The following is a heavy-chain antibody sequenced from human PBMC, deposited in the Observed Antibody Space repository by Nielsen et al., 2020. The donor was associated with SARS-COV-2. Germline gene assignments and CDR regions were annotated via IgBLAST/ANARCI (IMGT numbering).Heavy chain of an antibody. Sequence: GGSLRLSCVASGFTFSKAWMSWVRQAPGKGLEWVGRIKSKIDGGTTDYAAPVKDRFTISRDNSKNTLYLQMNSLRTEDTAVYYCASPAQGSSGTYYYYGLDVWGQGTTVTVSS. V-gene: IGHV3-15*01. J-gene: IGHJ6*02. CDR1: GFTFSKAW. CDR3: ASPAQGSSGTYYYYGLDV. CDR2: IKSKIDGGTT. D-gene: IGHD1-26*01.